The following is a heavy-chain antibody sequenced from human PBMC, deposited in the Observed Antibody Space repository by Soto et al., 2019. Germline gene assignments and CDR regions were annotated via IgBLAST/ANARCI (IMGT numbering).Heavy chain of an antibody. Sequence: QVQLQQWGAGLLKPSETLSLTCAVYGGSLSGYYWGWSWIRQPPGKGLEWIGEINHYGSTNYKPSLKSRVTVSVDTSKKQFSLKLSSVTAADTAVYYCARGSEDGSGTFFKYWYFDLWGRGTPVTVSS. CDR1: GGSLSGYY. J-gene: IGHJ2*01. CDR2: INHYGST. D-gene: IGHD6-25*01. CDR3: ARGSEDGSGTFFKYWYFDL. V-gene: IGHV4-34*01.